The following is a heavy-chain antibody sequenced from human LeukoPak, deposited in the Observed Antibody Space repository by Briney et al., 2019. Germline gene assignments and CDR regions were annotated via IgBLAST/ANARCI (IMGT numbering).Heavy chain of an antibody. CDR1: GFTFSDYY. CDR3: ARVKGSRFYYYYYMDV. D-gene: IGHD2-15*01. Sequence: GGSLRLSCAASGFTFSDYYMSWIRQAPGKGREWVSYISSSGSTIYYADSVKGRFTIYRDNAKNSLYLQMNSLRAEDTAVYYCARVKGSRFYYYYYMDVWGKGTTVTVSS. V-gene: IGHV3-11*01. CDR2: ISSSGSTI. J-gene: IGHJ6*03.